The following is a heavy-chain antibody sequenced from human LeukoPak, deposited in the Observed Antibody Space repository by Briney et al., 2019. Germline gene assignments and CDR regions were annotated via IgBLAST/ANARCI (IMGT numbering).Heavy chain of an antibody. CDR3: AKEKAMSMGYFDY. CDR1: GFTFSSYG. D-gene: IGHD4/OR15-4a*01. V-gene: IGHV3-30*18. CDR2: ISYDGSNK. Sequence: GGSLRLSCAASGFTFSSYGMHWVRQAPGKGLEWVAVISYDGSNKYYADSVKGRFTISRDNSKNTLYLQMNSLRAEDTAVYYCAKEKAMSMGYFDYWGQGTLVTVSS. J-gene: IGHJ4*02.